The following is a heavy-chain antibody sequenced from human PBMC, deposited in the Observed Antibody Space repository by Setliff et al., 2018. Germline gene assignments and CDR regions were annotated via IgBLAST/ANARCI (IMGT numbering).Heavy chain of an antibody. Sequence: SETLSLTCTVSGGSISNYYWSWIRQPAGKGLEWIGRICTSGSTNYNPSPKSRVTMSVDTSKNQFSLKLSSVTAADTAVYYCARKGISALSGAFDMWGQGTMVTVSS. CDR1: GGSISNYY. D-gene: IGHD1-26*01. CDR3: ARKGISALSGAFDM. J-gene: IGHJ3*02. V-gene: IGHV4-4*07. CDR2: ICTSGST.